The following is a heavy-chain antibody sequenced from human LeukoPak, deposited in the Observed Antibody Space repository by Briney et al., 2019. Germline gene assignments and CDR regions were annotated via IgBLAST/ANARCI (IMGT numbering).Heavy chain of an antibody. Sequence: GASVKVSCKASEGIFSSYAINWVRQSPGQGLEWMGGIVPTLDTTKYAQKFQGRVTITADESTSTAYMELSSLRSDDTAVYYCAMVRGVIGWFDPWGQGTLVTVSS. CDR1: EGIFSSYA. D-gene: IGHD3-10*01. V-gene: IGHV1-69*01. J-gene: IGHJ5*02. CDR3: AMVRGVIGWFDP. CDR2: IVPTLDTT.